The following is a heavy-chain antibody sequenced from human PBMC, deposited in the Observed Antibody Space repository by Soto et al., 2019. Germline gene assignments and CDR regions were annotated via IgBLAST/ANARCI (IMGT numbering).Heavy chain of an antibody. D-gene: IGHD1-1*01. Sequence: EVQLVESGGGLVKPPGSLRLSCAASGFTFSNAWMNWVRQAPGKGLEWVGRIKSKTDGGTTDYAAPVKGRFTISRDDSRNTLYLQMNSLKIEDTAVYYCTAEIGWKTDAFDIWGQGTMVTVSS. J-gene: IGHJ3*02. CDR3: TAEIGWKTDAFDI. V-gene: IGHV3-15*07. CDR1: GFTFSNAW. CDR2: IKSKTDGGTT.